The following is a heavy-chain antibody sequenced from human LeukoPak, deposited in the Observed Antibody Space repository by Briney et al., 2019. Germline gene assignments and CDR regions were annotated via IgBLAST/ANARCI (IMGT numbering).Heavy chain of an antibody. V-gene: IGHV4-4*07. CDR3: ARSDGYGLVGI. J-gene: IGHJ3*02. CDR2: IYGSGST. D-gene: IGHD3-10*01. CDR1: GGSISSDY. Sequence: PSETLSLTCTVSGGSISSDYWSWIRQPAGKGLEWIGRIYGSGSTIYNASLKSRVTMSADTSKNQFSLKLSSVTAADTAVYYCARSDGYGLVGIWGQGTMVTVSS.